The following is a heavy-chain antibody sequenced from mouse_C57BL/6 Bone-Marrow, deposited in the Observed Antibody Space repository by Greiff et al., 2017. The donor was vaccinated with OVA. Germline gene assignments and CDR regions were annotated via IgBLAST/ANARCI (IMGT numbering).Heavy chain of an antibody. V-gene: IGHV2-2*01. CDR2: IWSGGST. J-gene: IGHJ4*01. CDR3: ARYDYYGSSYYDAMDY. Sequence: QVQLKQSGPGLVQPSQSLSITCTVSGFSLTSYGVHWVRQSPGKGLEWLGVIWSGGSTDCNAAFISRLSISKDNSKSQVFFKMNSLKAEDTAIYYCARYDYYGSSYYDAMDYWGQGTSVTVSS. CDR1: GFSLTSYG. D-gene: IGHD1-1*01.